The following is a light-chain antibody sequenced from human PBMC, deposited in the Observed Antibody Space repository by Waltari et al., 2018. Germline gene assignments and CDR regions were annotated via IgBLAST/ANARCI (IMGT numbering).Light chain of an antibody. J-gene: IGLJ3*02. V-gene: IGLV2-14*01. CDR1: SRDVGFYHY. CDR2: DVS. CDR3: NSYTGSSSWV. Sequence: QSALTQPASVSVSPGQSITISCTGTSRDVGFYHYVSLYQQHPGKAPKLIIYDVSERPSGVSDRFSGSKSGNTASLTISGLQAEDEADYYCNSYTGSSSWVFGGGTKLAVL.